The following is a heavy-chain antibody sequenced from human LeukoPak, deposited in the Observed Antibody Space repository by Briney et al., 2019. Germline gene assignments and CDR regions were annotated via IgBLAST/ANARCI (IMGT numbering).Heavy chain of an antibody. V-gene: IGHV1-2*02. Sequence: VASVKVSCKASGYTFTGYYMHWVRQAPGQGLEWMGWINPNSGGTNYAQKFQGRVTMTRDTSISTAYMELSRLRSDDTAVYYCARDLIVLTGDTHHDAFDIWGQGTMVTVSS. J-gene: IGHJ3*02. CDR1: GYTFTGYY. CDR3: ARDLIVLTGDTHHDAFDI. CDR2: INPNSGGT. D-gene: IGHD7-27*01.